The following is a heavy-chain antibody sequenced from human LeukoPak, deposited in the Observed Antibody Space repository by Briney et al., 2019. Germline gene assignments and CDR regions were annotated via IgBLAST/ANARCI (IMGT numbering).Heavy chain of an antibody. D-gene: IGHD2-15*01. Sequence: SETLSLTCTVSGGSISSSSYYWGWIRQPPGKGLEWIGSIYYSGITYYNPSLKSRVTISVDTSKSQFSLKLSSVTAADTAVYYCARDRGRPFCSGGICYNDIGLDYWGQGTLVTVSS. CDR1: GGSISSSSYY. CDR3: ARDRGRPFCSGGICYNDIGLDY. J-gene: IGHJ4*02. CDR2: IYYSGIT. V-gene: IGHV4-39*07.